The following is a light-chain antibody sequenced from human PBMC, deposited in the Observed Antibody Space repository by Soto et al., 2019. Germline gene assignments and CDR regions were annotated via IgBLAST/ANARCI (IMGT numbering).Light chain of an antibody. CDR2: GAS. J-gene: IGKJ1*01. V-gene: IGKV3-20*01. Sequence: ETVLTQSPGTLSLSPGERATLSCRASQSVSSSSLAWYQQRPGQAPRLLIYGASTRATGIPGRFSGSGSGTDFTLTISGLQSEDFAIYYCQQYSNWPPWTFGPGTKVDIK. CDR1: QSVSSSS. CDR3: QQYSNWPPWT.